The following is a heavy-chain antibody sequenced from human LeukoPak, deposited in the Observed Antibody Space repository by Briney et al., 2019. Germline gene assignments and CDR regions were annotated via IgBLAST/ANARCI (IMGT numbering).Heavy chain of an antibody. D-gene: IGHD2-21*02. J-gene: IGHJ4*02. CDR3: ARAGLLVGGFDY. CDR2: INAGNGNT. Sequence: ASVKVSCKASGYTFTSYVMHWVRQAPGQRLEWMGWINAGNGNTKYSQKFQGRVTMTRDTSTSTLYMELSSLRSEDTAVYYCARAGLLVGGFDYWGQGTLVTVSS. V-gene: IGHV1-3*01. CDR1: GYTFTSYV.